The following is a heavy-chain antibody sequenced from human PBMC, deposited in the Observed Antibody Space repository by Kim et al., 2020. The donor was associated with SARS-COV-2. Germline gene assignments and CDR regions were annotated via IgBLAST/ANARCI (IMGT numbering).Heavy chain of an antibody. CDR1: GYSFPTYW. V-gene: IGHV5-51*01. CDR3: ARHGSGSLYNYYYNMDV. CDR2: IYPGDSET. Sequence: GEPLKISCKGSGYSFPTYWIDWVRQMPGKGLEWMGIIYPGDSETRYSPSFQGQVTISADKSINTAYLQWSSLKASDTAMYYCARHGSGSLYNYYYNMDVWGQGTTVTVSS. J-gene: IGHJ6*02. D-gene: IGHD3-10*01.